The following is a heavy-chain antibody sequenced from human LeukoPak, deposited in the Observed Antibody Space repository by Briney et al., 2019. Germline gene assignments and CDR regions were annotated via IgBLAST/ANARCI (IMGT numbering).Heavy chain of an antibody. CDR3: ARGIGMGAFDT. V-gene: IGHV3-74*01. J-gene: IGHJ3*02. Sequence: GGSLRLSCAASGFTFNNAWMSWVRQAPGKGLVWVSRVNVDGRSTTYADSVKGRPTISRDNAKKTLYLQINSLRPEDTAFYYCARGIGMGAFDTCGRGTKVTVSS. CDR1: GFTFNNAW. CDR2: VNVDGRST. D-gene: IGHD2-8*01.